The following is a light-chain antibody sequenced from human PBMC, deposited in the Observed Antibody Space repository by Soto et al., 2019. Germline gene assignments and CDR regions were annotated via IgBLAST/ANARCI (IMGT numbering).Light chain of an antibody. V-gene: IGKV1-33*01. J-gene: IGKJ4*01. CDR1: QDISNY. CDR3: QQYDNLPLT. CDR2: DAS. Sequence: DIQMTQSPSSLSASVGDRVTITCQESQDISNYLNWYQQKPGKAPKLLIYDASNLATGVPSRFSGSGSGTDFTFTISSLQPEDIATYYCQQYDNLPLTFGGGTKVEIK.